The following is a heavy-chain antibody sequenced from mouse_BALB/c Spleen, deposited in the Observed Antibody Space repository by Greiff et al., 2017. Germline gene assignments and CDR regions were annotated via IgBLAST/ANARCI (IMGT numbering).Heavy chain of an antibody. CDR2: INSNGGST. V-gene: IGHV5-6-3*01. Sequence: EVQGVESGGGLVQPGGSLKLSCAASGFTFSSYGMSWVRQTPDKRLELVATINSNGGSTYYPDSVKGRFTISRDNAKNTLYLQMSSLKSEDTAMYYCAREGGMITTWFAYWGQGTLVTVSA. D-gene: IGHD2-4*01. J-gene: IGHJ3*01. CDR1: GFTFSSYG. CDR3: AREGGMITTWFAY.